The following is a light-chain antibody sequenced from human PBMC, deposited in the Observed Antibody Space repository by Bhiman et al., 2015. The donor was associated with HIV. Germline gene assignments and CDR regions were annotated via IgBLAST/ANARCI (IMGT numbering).Light chain of an antibody. V-gene: IGLV1-51*01. J-gene: IGLJ2*01. CDR3: GTWDNSLTMVV. Sequence: SVLTQPPSVSAAPGQQVTISCSGTTSNIGTNYVSWYQQMPPAGPQNSLIYDNKKRPSDIPDRFSGSKSGTSATLAIAGLQSGDEADYFCGTWDNSLTMVVFGEGTKLTVL. CDR2: DNK. CDR1: TSNIGTNY.